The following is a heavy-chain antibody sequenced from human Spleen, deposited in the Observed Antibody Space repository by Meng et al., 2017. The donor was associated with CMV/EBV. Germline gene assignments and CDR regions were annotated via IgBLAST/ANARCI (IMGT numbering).Heavy chain of an antibody. J-gene: IGHJ5*02. CDR1: GYTFTSYA. CDR2: SNAGNGNT. V-gene: IGHV1-3*02. Sequence: QVKLGQSGAEVKKPGASVKVSCKASGYTFTSYAMHWVRQAPGQRLEWMGWSNAGNGNTKYSQEYQGRVTITRDTSASTAYMELSSLRSEDTAVYYCARATTRGWLDPWGQGTLVTVSS. D-gene: IGHD5-12*01. CDR3: ARATTRGWLDP.